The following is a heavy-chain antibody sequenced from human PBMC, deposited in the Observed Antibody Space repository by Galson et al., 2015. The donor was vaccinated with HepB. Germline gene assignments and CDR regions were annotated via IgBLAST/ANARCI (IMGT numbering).Heavy chain of an antibody. CDR2: IKQDGREE. V-gene: IGHV3-7*03. CDR1: GFIFTNYW. J-gene: IGHJ5*02. CDR3: ARAWSGRWNWFDP. Sequence: SLRLSCAASGFIFTNYWMSWVRQAPGKGLEWVASIKQDGREEQYMDSVKGRFTISRDNAKNSVYLQMSGLRVDDTAVYYCARAWSGRWNWFDPWGQGTLVTVSS. D-gene: IGHD3-3*01.